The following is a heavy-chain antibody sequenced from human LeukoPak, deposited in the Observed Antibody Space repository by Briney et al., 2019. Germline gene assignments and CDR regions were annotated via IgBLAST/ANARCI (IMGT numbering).Heavy chain of an antibody. J-gene: IGHJ4*02. Sequence: ASVKVSCKASGYTFTNYDINWVRQAAGQGLEWMGWMNPNSGNTGYAQKFQGRVTMTRSASINTAYMELSSLTSEDTAVYYCARARTHSSGYPYYFVSWGQGTLVTVSP. D-gene: IGHD3-22*01. CDR3: ARARTHSSGYPYYFVS. CDR1: GYTFTNYD. CDR2: MNPNSGNT. V-gene: IGHV1-8*01.